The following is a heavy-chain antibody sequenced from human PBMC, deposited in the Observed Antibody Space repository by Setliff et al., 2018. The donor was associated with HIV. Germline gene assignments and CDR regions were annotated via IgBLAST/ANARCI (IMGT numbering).Heavy chain of an antibody. CDR2: IYPGDSDA. J-gene: IGHJ4*02. D-gene: IGHD3-22*01. CDR1: GYTFTSNW. CDR3: AAEGPYYYDSSGYYY. V-gene: IGHV5-51*01. Sequence: PGESLKISCKGSGYTFTSNWIGWVRQMPGKGLEWMGIIYPGDSDARYSPSFQGQVTISADKSTSTAYMELSSLRSEDTAVYYCAAEGPYYYDSSGYYYWGQGTLVTVSS.